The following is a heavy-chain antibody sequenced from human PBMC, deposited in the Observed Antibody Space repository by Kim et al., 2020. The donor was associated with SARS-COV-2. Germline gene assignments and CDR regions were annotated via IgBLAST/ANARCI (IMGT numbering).Heavy chain of an antibody. D-gene: IGHD3-10*01. V-gene: IGHV7-4-1*02. CDR2: INTNTGNP. J-gene: IGHJ5*02. CDR1: GYTFTSYA. Sequence: ASVKVSCKASGYTFTSYAMNWVRQAPGQGLEWMGWINTNTGNPTYAQGFTGRFVFSLDTSVSTAYLQISSLKAEDTAVYYCARVVRLASLGFGELTSDPWGQGPLVTVSS. CDR3: ARVVRLASLGFGELTSDP.